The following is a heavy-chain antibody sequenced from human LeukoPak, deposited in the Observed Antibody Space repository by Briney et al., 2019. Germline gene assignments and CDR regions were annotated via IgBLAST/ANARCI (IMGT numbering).Heavy chain of an antibody. CDR2: IEYDENRK. Sequence: GGSLRLSCAASGFTFNSYVMHWVRQAPGKGPERVAVIEYDENRKYYEDSVKGRFTISRDNSKNMLYLQINSLTTEDTAVYYCARGYGENSDYHLKYWGQGTLVTVSS. J-gene: IGHJ4*02. V-gene: IGHV3-30*03. D-gene: IGHD4-11*01. CDR3: ARGYGENSDYHLKY. CDR1: GFTFNSYV.